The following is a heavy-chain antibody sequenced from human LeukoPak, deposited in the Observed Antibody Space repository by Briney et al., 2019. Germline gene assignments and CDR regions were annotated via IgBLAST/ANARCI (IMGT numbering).Heavy chain of an antibody. CDR1: GGSFSGYY. CDR2: INHSGST. Sequence: SETLSLTCAVYGGSFSGYYWSWIRQPPGKGLEWIGEINHSGSTNYNPSLKSRVTISVDTSKNQFSLKLSSVTAADTAVYYCARGVSDYVWGSYHSGSNWFDPWGQGTLVTVSS. D-gene: IGHD3-16*02. CDR3: ARGVSDYVWGSYHSGSNWFDP. V-gene: IGHV4-34*01. J-gene: IGHJ5*02.